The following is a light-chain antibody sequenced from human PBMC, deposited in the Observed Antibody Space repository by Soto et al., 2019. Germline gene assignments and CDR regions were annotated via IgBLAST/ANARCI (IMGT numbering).Light chain of an antibody. CDR2: GAF. CDR1: QSINNN. CDR3: QQYNDWPLT. Sequence: EIVMTQSPGTLSLSPGERATLSCRASQSINNNLAWYQQKPGQAHSLLIYGAFTRATGIQARFSGTGSGTEFTLTIRSLQSEDFALYYCQQYNDWPLTFGQGTKVDIK. V-gene: IGKV3-15*01. J-gene: IGKJ1*01.